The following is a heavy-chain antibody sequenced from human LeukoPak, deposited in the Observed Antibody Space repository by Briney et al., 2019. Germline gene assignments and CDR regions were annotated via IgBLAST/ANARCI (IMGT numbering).Heavy chain of an antibody. D-gene: IGHD2-15*01. CDR3: ARDGAYCSGGSCTYYFDY. CDR2: NRYDGSNK. Sequence: GGSLRLSCAASAFTFSSYGMHWVRQAPGKGLEWVAFNRYDGSNKYYADSVKGRFTISRDNAKNSLYLQMNSLRAEDTAVYYCARDGAYCSGGSCTYYFDYWGQGTLVTVSS. CDR1: AFTFSSYG. V-gene: IGHV3-30*02. J-gene: IGHJ4*02.